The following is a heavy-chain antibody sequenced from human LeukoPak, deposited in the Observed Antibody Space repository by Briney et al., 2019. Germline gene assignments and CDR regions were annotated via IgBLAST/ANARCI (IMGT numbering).Heavy chain of an antibody. CDR3: AKGGYCSGGACYPGYYFDH. CDR2: ISGSGDTT. V-gene: IGHV3-23*01. J-gene: IGHJ4*02. Sequence: EGSLRLSCAASGFTFNIYAMTWVRQAPGKGLEWVSAISGSGDTTHYADSVKGRFTISRDNSKNTLYLQMNSLRAEDTAVYYCAKGGYCSGGACYPGYYFDHWGQGTLVTVSS. D-gene: IGHD2-15*01. CDR1: GFTFNIYA.